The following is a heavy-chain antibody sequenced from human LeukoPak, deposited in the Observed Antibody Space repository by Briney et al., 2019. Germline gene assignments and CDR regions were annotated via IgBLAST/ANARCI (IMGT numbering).Heavy chain of an antibody. V-gene: IGHV4-34*01. D-gene: IGHD4-23*01. CDR3: ARDGYYGGFDY. J-gene: IGHJ4*02. CDR1: GGSFSGYY. Sequence: SETLSLTCDVFGGSFSGYYWSWIRQPPGKGLEWIGEINHSGSTNYNPSLKSRVTISVDTSKNQFSLKLSSVTAADTAVYYCARDGYYGGFDYWGQGTLVTVSS. CDR2: INHSGST.